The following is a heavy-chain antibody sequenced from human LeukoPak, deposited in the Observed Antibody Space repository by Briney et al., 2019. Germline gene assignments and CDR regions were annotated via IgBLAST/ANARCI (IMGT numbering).Heavy chain of an antibody. V-gene: IGHV3-49*04. CDR1: GFTFGDYA. CDR2: IRSKAYGGTT. Sequence: GGSLRLSCTASGFTFGDYAMSWVRQAPGKGLEWVGFIRSKAYGGTTEYAASVKGRFTISRDDSKHIAYLQMNSLKTEDTAVYYCTRVMIVVVAADYWGQGTLVTVSS. D-gene: IGHD3-22*01. J-gene: IGHJ4*02. CDR3: TRVMIVVVAADY.